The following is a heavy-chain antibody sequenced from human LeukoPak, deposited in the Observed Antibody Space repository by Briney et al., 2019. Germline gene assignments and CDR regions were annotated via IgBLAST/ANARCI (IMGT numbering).Heavy chain of an antibody. CDR3: ARTRDIVVVPAVVNWFDP. V-gene: IGHV3-21*01. Sequence: GGSLRLSCAASGFTFSSYAMSWVRQAPGKGLEWVSSISSSSSYIYYADSVKGRFTISRDSAKNSLYLQMNSLRAEDTAVYYCARTRDIVVVPAVVNWFDPWGQGTLVTVSS. D-gene: IGHD2-2*01. J-gene: IGHJ5*02. CDR1: GFTFSSYA. CDR2: ISSSSSYI.